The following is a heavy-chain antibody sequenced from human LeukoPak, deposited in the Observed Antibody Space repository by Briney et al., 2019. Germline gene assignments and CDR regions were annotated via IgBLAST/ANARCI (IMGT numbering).Heavy chain of an antibody. CDR2: ISSSSSYI. J-gene: IGHJ4*02. D-gene: IGHD3-3*01. CDR1: GFTFSSYS. V-gene: IGHV3-21*01. Sequence: GGSLRLSCAASGFTFSSYSMNWVRQAPGKGLEWVSSISSSSSYIYYADSVKGRFTISRDNAKNSLYLQMNSLRAEDTAVYYCARDSRTIFGVVIISPTPNFDYWGQRTLVTVSS. CDR3: ARDSRTIFGVVIISPTPNFDY.